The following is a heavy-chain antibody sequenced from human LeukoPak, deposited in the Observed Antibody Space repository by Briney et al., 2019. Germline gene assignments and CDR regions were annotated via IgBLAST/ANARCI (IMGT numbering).Heavy chain of an antibody. D-gene: IGHD6-13*01. CDR3: TTVRGSSYQYFQR. CDR1: GFTFTNAW. V-gene: IGHV3-15*01. J-gene: IGHJ1*01. CDR2: IKSKTDGGTT. Sequence: GGSLRLSCAASGFTFTNAWMSWVRQAPAKGLEWVGRIKSKTDGGTTDYAAPVKGRFTISRDDSKTTLYLQMNSLKSEDTAVYYCTTVRGSSYQYFQRWGQGTLVTVSS.